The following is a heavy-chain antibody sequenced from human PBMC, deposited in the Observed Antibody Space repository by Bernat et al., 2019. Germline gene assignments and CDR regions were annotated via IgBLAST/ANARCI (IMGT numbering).Heavy chain of an antibody. J-gene: IGHJ4*02. D-gene: IGHD1-1*01. CDR2: INHRGIT. CDR3: MRVHLGH. V-gene: IGHV4-34*02. Sequence: QLHLQQWGAGLLKPSETLSPTCAAYVESFSGFFWSWVRQSPGKGLEWIGEINHRGITNYNPSLKSRVTMSIETSKAQFSLRLNSVTAADTAVYYCMRVHLGHWDQGALVSVSS. CDR1: VESFSGFF.